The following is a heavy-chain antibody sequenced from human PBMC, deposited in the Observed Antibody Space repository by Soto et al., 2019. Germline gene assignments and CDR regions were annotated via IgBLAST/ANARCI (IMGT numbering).Heavy chain of an antibody. CDR3: ARAAYYYDSSGPMDFDY. V-gene: IGHV3-48*02. CDR2: ISSSSSTI. J-gene: IGHJ4*02. CDR1: GFTFSSYS. Sequence: HPGGSLRLSCAASGFTFSSYSMNWFRQAPGKGLEWVSYISSSSSTIYYADSVKGRFTISRDNAKNSLYLQMNSLRDEDTAVYYCARAAYYYDSSGPMDFDYWGQGTLVTV. D-gene: IGHD3-22*01.